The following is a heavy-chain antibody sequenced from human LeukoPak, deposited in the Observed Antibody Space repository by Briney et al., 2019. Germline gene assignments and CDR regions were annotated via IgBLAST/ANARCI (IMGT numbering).Heavy chain of an antibody. J-gene: IGHJ4*02. CDR3: ARVSPYCGGDCYSDY. V-gene: IGHV3-30*02. D-gene: IGHD2-21*02. CDR2: IRCDGTNK. CDR1: GFTFSSYG. Sequence: GGSLRLSCAASGFTFSSYGMHWVRQAPGKGLEWVAFIRCDGTNKYYADSVKGRFTISRDNAKNTLYLQMNSLRAEDTAVYYCARVSPYCGGDCYSDYWGQGTLVTVSS.